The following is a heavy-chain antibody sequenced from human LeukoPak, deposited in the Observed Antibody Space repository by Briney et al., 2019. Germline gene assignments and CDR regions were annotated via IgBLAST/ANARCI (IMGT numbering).Heavy chain of an antibody. CDR2: IYHSGST. CDR3: ARNELISSNYYYYGMDV. J-gene: IGHJ6*02. V-gene: IGHV4-31*03. Sequence: SETLSLTCTVSGGSISSGGYYWSWIRQHPGKGLEWIGYIYHSGSTYYNPSLKSRVTISVDTSKNQFSLKLSSVTAADTAVYYCARNELISSNYYYYGMDVWGQGTTVTVSS. CDR1: GGSISSGGYY.